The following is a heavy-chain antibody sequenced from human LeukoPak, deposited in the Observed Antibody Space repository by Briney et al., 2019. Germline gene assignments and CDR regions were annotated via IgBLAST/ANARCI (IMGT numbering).Heavy chain of an antibody. CDR2: ISSSSGST. CDR1: GFTFSAYN. V-gene: IGHV3-48*01. Sequence: GGSLRLSCAASGFTFSAYNMNWVRQAPGKGLEWVSYISSSSGSTYYADSVKGRFTISRDNSKNTLSLQMNSLKAEDTAVYYCAKINSGSYTDYWGQGTLVTVSS. D-gene: IGHD1-26*01. J-gene: IGHJ4*02. CDR3: AKINSGSYTDY.